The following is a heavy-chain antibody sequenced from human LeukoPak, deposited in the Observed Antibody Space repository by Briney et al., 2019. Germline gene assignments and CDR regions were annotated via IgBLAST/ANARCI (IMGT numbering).Heavy chain of an antibody. CDR1: GFTFRSYA. V-gene: IGHV3-30*04. D-gene: IGHD3-10*01. CDR3: AKDDAWLRFGE. J-gene: IGHJ4*02. Sequence: GGSLRLSCAASGFTFRSYAMHWVRQAPGKGLEWVAVISYDGSNKYYGDSVKGRFTISRDNSKNMLYLEVISLTADDTAVYYCAKDDAWLRFGEWSQGTLVTVSS. CDR2: ISYDGSNK.